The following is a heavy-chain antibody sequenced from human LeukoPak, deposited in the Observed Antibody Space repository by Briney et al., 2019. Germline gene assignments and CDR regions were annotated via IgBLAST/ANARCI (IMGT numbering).Heavy chain of an antibody. J-gene: IGHJ4*02. CDR2: ISLSGST. D-gene: IGHD7-27*01. CDR1: GDSISSSNW. V-gene: IGHV4-4*02. Sequence: PSETLSLTCAVSGDSISSSNWWTWVRQPTGKGLEWIGEISLSGSTNYNASLKSRVTISVDKSNNQFSLKLSSVTAADAAVYYCASRWVLTGEPYWGQGTLVTVSS. CDR3: ASRWVLTGEPY.